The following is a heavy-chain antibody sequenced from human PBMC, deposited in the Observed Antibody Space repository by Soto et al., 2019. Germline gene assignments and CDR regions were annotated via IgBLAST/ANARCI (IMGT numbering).Heavy chain of an antibody. CDR1: GFSLSTSGVG. V-gene: IGHV2-5*01. D-gene: IGHD1-1*01. CDR3: AHRRGTGTAVYYFDY. CDR2: IYWNDDK. Sequence: SGPTLVNPTQTLTLTCTFSGFSLSTSGVGVGWIRQPPGKALEWLALIYWNDDKRYSPSLKSRLTITKDTSKNQVVLTMTNMDPVDTATYYCAHRRGTGTAVYYFDYWGQGTLVTVSS. J-gene: IGHJ4*02.